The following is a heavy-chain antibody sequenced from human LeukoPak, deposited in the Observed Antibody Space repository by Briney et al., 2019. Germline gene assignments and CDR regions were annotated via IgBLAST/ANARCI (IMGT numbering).Heavy chain of an antibody. D-gene: IGHD3-3*01. Sequence: MPSETLSLTCTVSGSSISSYYWSWIRQPPGKGLEWIGYIYYSGSTNYNPSLKSRVTISVDTSKNQFSLKLSSVTAADTAVYYCARDRDDFWSGYYIPGFDYWGQGTLVTVSS. V-gene: IGHV4-59*01. CDR2: IYYSGST. J-gene: IGHJ4*02. CDR3: ARDRDDFWSGYYIPGFDY. CDR1: GSSISSYY.